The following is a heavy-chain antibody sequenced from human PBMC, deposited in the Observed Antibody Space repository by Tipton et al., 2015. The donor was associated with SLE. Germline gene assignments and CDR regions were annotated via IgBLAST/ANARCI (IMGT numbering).Heavy chain of an antibody. J-gene: IGHJ6*03. V-gene: IGHV3-48*01. D-gene: IGHD1-26*01. CDR3: ARDLSLGSTFYYYVDV. Sequence: GSLRLSCAASGVTFSRNAMNWVRQAPGKGLEWVSYISASSTNIDYADSVKGRFTVSRDNAKNSLYLQMNSLRAEDTAVYYCARDLSLGSTFYYYVDVWGKGTTVTVSS. CDR2: ISASSTNI. CDR1: GVTFSRNA.